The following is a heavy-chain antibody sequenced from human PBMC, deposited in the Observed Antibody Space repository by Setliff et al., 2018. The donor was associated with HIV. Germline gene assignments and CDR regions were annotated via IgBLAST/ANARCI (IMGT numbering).Heavy chain of an antibody. V-gene: IGHV4-4*02. CDR3: ARAAHVAAAGTSQEVYYFDY. D-gene: IGHD6-13*01. CDR1: GFTFSNYW. Sequence: PGGSLRLSCVASGFTFSNYWMSWVRQPPGKGLEWIGEIYHSGSTNYNPSLKSRVTISVDKSKNQFSLKLSSVTAADTAVYYCARAAHVAAAGTSQEVYYFDYWGQGTLVTVSS. CDR2: IYHSGST. J-gene: IGHJ4*02.